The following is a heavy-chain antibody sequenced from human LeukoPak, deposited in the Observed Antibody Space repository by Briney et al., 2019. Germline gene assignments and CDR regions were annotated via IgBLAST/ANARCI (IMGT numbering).Heavy chain of an antibody. CDR3: ARDTAYYDSSGYYQFDY. D-gene: IGHD3-22*01. CDR2: INSDGSST. V-gene: IGHV3-74*01. Sequence: GGSLRLSCLASGFTFSNYAMSWVRQAPGKGLVWVSRINSDGSSTSYADSVKGRFTISRDNAKNTLYLQMNSLRAEDTAVYYCARDTAYYDSSGYYQFDYWGQGTLVTVSS. CDR1: GFTFSNYA. J-gene: IGHJ4*02.